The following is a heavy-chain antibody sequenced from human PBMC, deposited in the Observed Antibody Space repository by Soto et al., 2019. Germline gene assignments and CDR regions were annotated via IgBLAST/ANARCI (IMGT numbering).Heavy chain of an antibody. V-gene: IGHV4-34*01. J-gene: IGHJ4*02. Sequence: QVQLQQWGAGLLRPSETLSLTCAVYGGSFSGYYWSWIRQPPGKGLEWIGEINRSGSTNYNPSLKGRVTISLATSKNQFSLKLSSVTAADTAVYYCARGLTTVTTVRYFDYWGQGTLVTVSS. D-gene: IGHD4-17*01. CDR2: INRSGST. CDR3: ARGLTTVTTVRYFDY. CDR1: GGSFSGYY.